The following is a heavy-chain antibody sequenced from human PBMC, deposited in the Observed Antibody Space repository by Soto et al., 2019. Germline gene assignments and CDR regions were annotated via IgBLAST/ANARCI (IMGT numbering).Heavy chain of an antibody. D-gene: IGHD5-12*01. Sequence: PGESLKISCAASGFTFSNAWMNWVRQAPGKGLEWVGRIKSKTDGGTTDYTAPVKDRFTISRDDSKNTLYLQMNSLKTENTAMNYCTTDANLSGYDLDSGPEYYYYYYGMDVWGQGTTVTVSS. CDR3: TTDANLSGYDLDSGPEYYYYYYGMDV. J-gene: IGHJ6*02. V-gene: IGHV3-15*07. CDR2: IKSKTDGGTT. CDR1: GFTFSNAW.